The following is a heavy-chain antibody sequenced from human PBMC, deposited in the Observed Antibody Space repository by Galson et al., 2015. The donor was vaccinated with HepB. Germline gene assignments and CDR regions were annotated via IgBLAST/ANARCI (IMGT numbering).Heavy chain of an antibody. D-gene: IGHD1-26*01. V-gene: IGHV3-7*03. CDR1: GFTFSSYW. J-gene: IGHJ4*02. Sequence: SLRLSCAASGFTFSSYWMSWVRQAPGKGLEWVANIKQDGSEKYYVDSVKGRFTISRDNAKNSLYLQMNSLRAEDTAVYYCARAPVSAVGGSYPYYFDYWGQGTLVTVSS. CDR3: ARAPVSAVGGSYPYYFDY. CDR2: IKQDGSEK.